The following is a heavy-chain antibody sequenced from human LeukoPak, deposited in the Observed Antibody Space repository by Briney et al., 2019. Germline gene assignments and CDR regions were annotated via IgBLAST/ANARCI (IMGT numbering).Heavy chain of an antibody. CDR1: GGSFSSYY. V-gene: IGHV4-34*01. Sequence: SETLSLTCAVYGGSFSSYYWSWIRQPPGKGLEWIGEINHSGRTNYNPSLKSRVTISVDTPKNQFSLKLVSVTAADTAGYYCAGVFPLIVLRSTAWFDPGGQGTLVSLSS. CDR2: INHSGRT. J-gene: IGHJ5*02. D-gene: IGHD2-8*01. CDR3: AGVFPLIVLRSTAWFDP.